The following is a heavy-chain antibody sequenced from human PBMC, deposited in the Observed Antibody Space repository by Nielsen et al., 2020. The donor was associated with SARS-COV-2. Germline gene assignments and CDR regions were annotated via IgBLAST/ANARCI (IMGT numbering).Heavy chain of an antibody. Sequence: GESLKIPCAASGFTFSSYAMHWVRQAPGKGLEWVAVISYDGSNKYYADSVKGRFTISRDNSKNTLYLQMNSLRAEDTAVYYCATANDDYYDSSGAAEFDYWGQGTLVTVSS. CDR3: ATANDDYYDSSGAAEFDY. V-gene: IGHV3-30*04. J-gene: IGHJ4*02. CDR1: GFTFSSYA. CDR2: ISYDGSNK. D-gene: IGHD3-22*01.